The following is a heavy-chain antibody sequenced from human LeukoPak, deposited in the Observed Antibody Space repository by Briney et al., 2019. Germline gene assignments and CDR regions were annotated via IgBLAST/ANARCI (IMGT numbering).Heavy chain of an antibody. CDR3: ARRTIAAAVDY. Sequence: SETLSLTCTVSGGSISSGGYYWSWIRQHPGKGLEWIGYIYYSGSTYYNPSLKSRVTISVDTSKNQFSLKLSSVTAADTAVYYCARRTIAAAVDYWGQGTLVTVSS. CDR1: GGSISSGGYY. V-gene: IGHV4-31*03. J-gene: IGHJ4*02. D-gene: IGHD6-13*01. CDR2: IYYSGST.